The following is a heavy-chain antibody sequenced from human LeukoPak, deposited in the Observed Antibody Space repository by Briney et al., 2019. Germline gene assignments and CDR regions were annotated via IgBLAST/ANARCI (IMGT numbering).Heavy chain of an antibody. V-gene: IGHV4-61*01. Sequence: SETLSLTCTVSGGSVSSGSYYWSWIRQPPGKGLEWIGYIYYSGSTNYNPSLKSRVTISVDTSKNQFSLKLSSVTAADTTVYYCARYYSGSYDYWGQGTLVTVSS. J-gene: IGHJ4*02. CDR2: IYYSGST. CDR3: ARYYSGSYDY. D-gene: IGHD1-26*01. CDR1: GGSVSSGSYY.